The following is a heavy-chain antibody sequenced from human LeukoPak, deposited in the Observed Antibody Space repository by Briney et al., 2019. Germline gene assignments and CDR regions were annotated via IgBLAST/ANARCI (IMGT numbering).Heavy chain of an antibody. J-gene: IGHJ5*02. Sequence: GASVKVSCKASGYTFTNDDINWVRQATGQGLEWMGWRNPNSGNTGYAQKFQGRVTMTRNTSINTAYMELSSLRSEDTAVYYCARAAVATRRGSSFEPWGQGTLVTVSS. V-gene: IGHV1-8*01. CDR1: GYTFTNDD. CDR3: ARAAVATRRGSSFEP. D-gene: IGHD5-12*01. CDR2: RNPNSGNT.